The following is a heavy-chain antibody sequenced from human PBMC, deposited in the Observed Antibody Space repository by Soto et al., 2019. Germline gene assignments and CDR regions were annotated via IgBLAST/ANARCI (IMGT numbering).Heavy chain of an antibody. CDR3: ARARKSAYITGGFDS. V-gene: IGHV4-59*01. J-gene: IGHJ4*02. CDR1: GGSISSYY. CDR2: IYYSGST. Sequence: PSETLSLTCTVSGGSISSYYWSWIRQPPGKGLEWIGYIYYSGSTNYNPSLKSRVTISVDTSKNQFPLKLSSVTAADTAVYYCARARKSAYITGGFDSWGQGAQVTVSS. D-gene: IGHD5-18*01.